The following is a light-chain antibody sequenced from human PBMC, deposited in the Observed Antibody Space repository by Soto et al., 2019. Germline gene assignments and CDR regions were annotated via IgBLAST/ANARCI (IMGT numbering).Light chain of an antibody. J-gene: IGKJ1*01. CDR3: QQYGSSPRT. Sequence: DIVLTQSPGTLSLSPGERATLSCRASQSVSSSYLACDQQKPGRDPTLLIYGASSRPTGIPNSISCRGFGTDFPLTISRLEPEDFAVYYGQQYGSSPRTFGQGTKVDIK. CDR2: GAS. V-gene: IGKV3-20*01. CDR1: QSVSSSY.